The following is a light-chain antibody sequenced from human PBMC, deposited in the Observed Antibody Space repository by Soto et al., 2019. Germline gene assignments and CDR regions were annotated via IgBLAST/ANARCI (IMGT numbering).Light chain of an antibody. CDR1: SSDVGGYNY. Sequence: QSVLTQPASVSGSPGQSITISCTGTSSDVGGYNYVSWYQQHPGKAPKLMIYEVSNRPSGVSNRFSGSKSGNTASLTISGLQAEDEADSYCSSYTSSSTLYVFGTGTKVTV. V-gene: IGLV2-14*01. CDR2: EVS. CDR3: SSYTSSSTLYV. J-gene: IGLJ1*01.